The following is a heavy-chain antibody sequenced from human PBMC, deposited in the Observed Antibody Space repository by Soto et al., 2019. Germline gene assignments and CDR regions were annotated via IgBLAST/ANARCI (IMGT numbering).Heavy chain of an antibody. V-gene: IGHV3-30*03. CDR1: VFTFSSYG. Sequence: GGSLRLSCAASVFTFSSYGMQWVRQARGKGLEWVAVISYDGSVKYVADSVNGRFTISRDNSKNTVLLQLNSVRGEDTAVSYCARAGGSHHLSCFEYSGQGTMGTVSS. D-gene: IGHD3-10*01. CDR2: ISYDGSVK. CDR3: ARAGGSHHLSCFEY. J-gene: IGHJ4*02.